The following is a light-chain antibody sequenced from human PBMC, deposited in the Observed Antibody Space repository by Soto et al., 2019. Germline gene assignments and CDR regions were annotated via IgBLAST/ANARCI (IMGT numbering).Light chain of an antibody. CDR2: EVS. CDR1: SSDVGAHNF. V-gene: IGLV2-14*01. Sequence: SVLTQPASVPGSPGQSITISCTGTSSDVGAHNFVSWYQQHPGKAPKLMIYEVSNRPSGVSDRFSGSKSGNTASLTISGLQAEDEADYYCNSYTNTAARVFGTGTKVTVL. J-gene: IGLJ1*01. CDR3: NSYTNTAARV.